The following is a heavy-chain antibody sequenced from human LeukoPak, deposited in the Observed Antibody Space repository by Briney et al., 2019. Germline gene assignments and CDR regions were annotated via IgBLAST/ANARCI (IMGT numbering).Heavy chain of an antibody. CDR1: GFTVSSNY. CDR2: IYSGGST. J-gene: IGHJ4*02. V-gene: IGHV3-53*01. Sequence: PGGSLRLSCAASGFTVSSNYMSWVRQAPGKGLEWVSVIYSGGSTYYADSVKGRFTISRDNSKNTLYLQMNSLRAEDTAVYYCARGLHYVHPSSDYWGQGTLVTVSS. CDR3: ARGLHYVHPSSDY. D-gene: IGHD3-16*01.